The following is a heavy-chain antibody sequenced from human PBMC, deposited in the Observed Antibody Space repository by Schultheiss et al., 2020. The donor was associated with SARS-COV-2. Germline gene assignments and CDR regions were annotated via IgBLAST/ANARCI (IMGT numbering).Heavy chain of an antibody. CDR2: INHSGST. J-gene: IGHJ4*02. CDR3: ARDWGRPPITMVRGVMPYYFDY. V-gene: IGHV4-34*01. D-gene: IGHD3-10*01. CDR1: GGSFSGYY. Sequence: SETLSLTCAVYGGSFSGYYWSWIRQPPGKGLEWIGEINHSGSTNYNPSLKSRVTISVDTSKNQFSLKLSSVTAADTAVYYCARDWGRPPITMVRGVMPYYFDYWGQGTLVTVAS.